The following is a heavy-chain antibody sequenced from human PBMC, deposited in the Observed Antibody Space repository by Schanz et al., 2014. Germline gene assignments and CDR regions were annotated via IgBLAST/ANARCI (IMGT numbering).Heavy chain of an antibody. D-gene: IGHD3-3*01. Sequence: QVQLQESGPGVVKPSETLSLTCTVSGGSISTYYWSWIRQSPGKGLEWIGYIYYSGSTYSNPSLKSRVTISVDTAKNQFSLKLSSVTAADTAVYYCARDTLRSLEWSGGMDVWGQGTTVTVSS. CDR2: IYYSGST. J-gene: IGHJ6*02. CDR3: ARDTLRSLEWSGGMDV. V-gene: IGHV4-59*06. CDR1: GGSISTYY.